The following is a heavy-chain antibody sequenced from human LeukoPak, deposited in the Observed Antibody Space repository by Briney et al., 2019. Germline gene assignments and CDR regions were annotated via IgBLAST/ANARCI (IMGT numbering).Heavy chain of an antibody. J-gene: IGHJ5*02. V-gene: IGHV4-34*01. CDR2: INHSGSA. CDR1: GGSFSGYY. D-gene: IGHD6-13*01. CDR3: ARSIAAAGTDWFDP. Sequence: SETLSLTCAVYGGSFSGYYWSWIRQPPGKGLEWIGEINHSGSANYNPSLKSRVTLSIDKSKNQFSLNLSSVTAADTAVYYCARSIAAAGTDWFDPWGQGTLVTVSS.